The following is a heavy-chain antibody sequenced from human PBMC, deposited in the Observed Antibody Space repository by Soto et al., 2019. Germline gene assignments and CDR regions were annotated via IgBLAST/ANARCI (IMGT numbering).Heavy chain of an antibody. CDR3: ARDPEDIYDILTGHNWFDP. CDR2: ISRDGTIT. V-gene: IGHV3-74*01. CDR1: GFTFSSYW. J-gene: IGHJ5*02. D-gene: IGHD3-9*01. Sequence: GGSLRLSCVASGFTFSSYWMHWVRQAPGKGLVWVSRISRDGTITTYADSVKGRFTISRDNAKNTLYLQMNSLRAEDTAVYYCARDPEDIYDILTGHNWFDPWGQGTLVTVSS.